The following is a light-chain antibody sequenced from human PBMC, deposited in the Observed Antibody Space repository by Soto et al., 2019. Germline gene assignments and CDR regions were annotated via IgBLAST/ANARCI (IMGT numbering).Light chain of an antibody. CDR2: DVS. V-gene: IGLV2-14*03. J-gene: IGLJ2*01. CDR1: SSDVGTYNY. Sequence: QSALTQPASVSGSPGPSITISCTGTSSDVGTYNYVSWYQQHPGKAPKLMIYDVSNRPSGVSDRFSGSKSGNTASLTISGLQAEDEADYYCSSYTSSSTSVVFGGGTKLTVL. CDR3: SSYTSSSTSVV.